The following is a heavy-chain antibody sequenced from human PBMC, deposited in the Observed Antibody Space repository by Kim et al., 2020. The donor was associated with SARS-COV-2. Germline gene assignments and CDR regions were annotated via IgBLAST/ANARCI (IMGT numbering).Heavy chain of an antibody. CDR3: ARDQTLGVVIGDGMDV. CDR2: IIPILGIA. J-gene: IGHJ6*02. Sequence: SVKVSCKASGGTFSSYAISWVRQAPGQGLEWMGRIIPILGIANYAQKFQGRVTITADKSTSTAYMELSSLRSEDTAVYYCARDQTLGVVIGDGMDVWGQGTTVTVSS. V-gene: IGHV1-69*04. CDR1: GGTFSSYA. D-gene: IGHD3-3*01.